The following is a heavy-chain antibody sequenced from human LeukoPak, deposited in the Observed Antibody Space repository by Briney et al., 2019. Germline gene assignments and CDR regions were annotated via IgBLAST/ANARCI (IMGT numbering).Heavy chain of an antibody. J-gene: IGHJ3*01. D-gene: IGHD1-26*01. CDR2: ISASGVYT. CDR3: ATPDGLESGTSNYAFHV. V-gene: IGHV3-23*01. CDR1: RFIFSKYA. Sequence: PGGSLRLSCAASRFIFSKYAMSWVRQAPGKGLEWVSGISASGVYTYYADSVKGRFTVSRDNYKSTLYLQIDSLRVDDTAVYYCATPDGLESGTSNYAFHVWGQGTMVTVSS.